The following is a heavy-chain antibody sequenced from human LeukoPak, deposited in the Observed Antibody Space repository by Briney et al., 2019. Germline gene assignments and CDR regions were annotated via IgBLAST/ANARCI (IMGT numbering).Heavy chain of an antibody. CDR3: ARELAEGFDY. CDR1: GFTFSNYI. D-gene: IGHD1-1*01. V-gene: IGHV3-21*01. CDR2: ISSSSRYI. J-gene: IGHJ4*02. Sequence: GESLRLSCAASGFTFSNYIMNWVRQAPGKGLEWVSSISSSSRYIYDGESVKGRFTISRDNAKNSLYLQMKSLRVEDTAVYYCARELAEGFDYWGQGTLVTVSS.